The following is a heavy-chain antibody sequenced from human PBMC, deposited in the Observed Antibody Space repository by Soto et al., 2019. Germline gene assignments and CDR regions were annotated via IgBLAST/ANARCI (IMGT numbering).Heavy chain of an antibody. CDR2: INPSGGST. CDR1: GYTFTSYY. V-gene: IGHV1-46*01. Sequence: QVQLVQSGAEVKKPGASVKVSCKASGYTFTSYYMHWVRQAPGQGLEWMGIINPSGGSTSYAQKFQGXVXXXXXXXXXXXXXXXXXXXXXXXXVXYCARDRGGAAAGSNWFDPWGQGTLVTVSS. CDR3: ARDRGGAAAGSNWFDP. J-gene: IGHJ5*02. D-gene: IGHD6-13*01.